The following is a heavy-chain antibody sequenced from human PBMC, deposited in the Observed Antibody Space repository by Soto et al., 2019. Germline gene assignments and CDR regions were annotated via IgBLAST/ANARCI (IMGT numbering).Heavy chain of an antibody. V-gene: IGHV4-31*03. Sequence: PSETLSLTCTVSGGSISSGGYYWSWIRQHPGKGLEWIGYIDHSGTTYYNPPLKSRVTISVDTSKNQFSLKLSSVTAADTAVYYCRITIFRGLIPSDYWGQGTLVTVSS. CDR2: IDHSGTT. D-gene: IGHD3-10*01. J-gene: IGHJ4*01. CDR3: RITIFRGLIPSDY. CDR1: GGSISSGGYY.